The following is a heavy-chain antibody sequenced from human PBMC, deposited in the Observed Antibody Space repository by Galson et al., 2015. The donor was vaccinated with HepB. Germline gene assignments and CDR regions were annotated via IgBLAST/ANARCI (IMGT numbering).Heavy chain of an antibody. D-gene: IGHD3-3*01. CDR1: GFTFSSYA. Sequence: SLRLSCAASGFTFSSYAMSWVRQAPGKGLEWVSAISGSGGSTYYADSVKGRFTISRDNSKNTLYLQMNSLRAEDTAVYYCAKGNYDFWGGYYTDYWGQGTLVTVSS. CDR3: AKGNYDFWGGYYTDY. CDR2: ISGSGGST. V-gene: IGHV3-23*01. J-gene: IGHJ4*02.